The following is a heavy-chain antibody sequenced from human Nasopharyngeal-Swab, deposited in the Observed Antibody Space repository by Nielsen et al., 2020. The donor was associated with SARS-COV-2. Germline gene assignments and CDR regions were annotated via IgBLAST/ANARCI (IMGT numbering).Heavy chain of an antibody. J-gene: IGHJ6*02. CDR1: GYTFTSYA. V-gene: IGHV1-3*01. CDR3: AISSGYYMALYYYYGMDV. D-gene: IGHD3-22*01. Sequence: ASVKVSCKASGYTFTSYAMHWVRQAPGQRLEWMGWINAGNGNTKYPQKFQGRVTITRDTSASTAYMELSSLRSEDTAVYYCAISSGYYMALYYYYGMDVWGQGTTVTVSS. CDR2: INAGNGNT.